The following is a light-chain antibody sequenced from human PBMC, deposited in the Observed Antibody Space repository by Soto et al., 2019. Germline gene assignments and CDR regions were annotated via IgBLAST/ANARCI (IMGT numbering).Light chain of an antibody. CDR3: QSYDRGLSGFV. J-gene: IGLJ1*01. CDR1: SSNIGAHV. Sequence: QSVLTQPPSVSGAPGQRVTISCTGSSSNIGAHVVHWYQHLPGTAPMLLIFGDYNRPSGVPDRISGSRSGTSASLAITGLQAEDEADYYCQSYDRGLSGFVFGTGTKVTVL. CDR2: GDY. V-gene: IGLV1-40*01.